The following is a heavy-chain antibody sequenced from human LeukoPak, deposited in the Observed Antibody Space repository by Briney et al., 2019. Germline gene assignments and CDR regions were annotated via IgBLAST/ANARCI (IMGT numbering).Heavy chain of an antibody. CDR1: GFTFSNYV. J-gene: IGHJ4*02. D-gene: IGHD6-13*01. CDR2: ISGNGGRGYT. Sequence: PGGSLRLSCAASGFTFSNYVMAWVRQAPGKGLEWVSTISGNGGRGYTYYADSAKGRFTISRDNAKNTMYLQMNSLSAEDTAVYYCAKDIAASGLPRIFDFWGQGTLVTASS. V-gene: IGHV3-23*01. CDR3: AKDIAASGLPRIFDF.